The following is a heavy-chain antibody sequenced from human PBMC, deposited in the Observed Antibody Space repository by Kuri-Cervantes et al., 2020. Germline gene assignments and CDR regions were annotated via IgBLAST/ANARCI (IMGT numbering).Heavy chain of an antibody. Sequence: SETLSLTCTVSGGSISSSSYYWGWIRQPPGMGLEWIGSIYYSGSTYYNPSLKSRVTISVDTSKNQFSLKLSSVTAADTAVYYCARTNGEIQYFDWLLGYFDYWGQGTLVTVSS. CDR1: GGSISSSSYY. CDR3: ARTNGEIQYFDWLLGYFDY. V-gene: IGHV4-39*01. J-gene: IGHJ4*02. CDR2: IYYSGST. D-gene: IGHD3-9*01.